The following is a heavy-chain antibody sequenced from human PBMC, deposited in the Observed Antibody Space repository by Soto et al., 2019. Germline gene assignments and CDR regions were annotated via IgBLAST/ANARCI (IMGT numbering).Heavy chain of an antibody. D-gene: IGHD3-16*01. J-gene: IGHJ5*02. CDR2: IYPGDSDT. CDR1: GYRFTNYW. CDR3: ALPHWAHRPGSNPHCFDT. Sequence: GESLKISCKSSGYRFTNYWIGWVRQMPGKGLEWMGIIYPGDSDTRYSPSFHGQVTISADKSINTAYLQWSSLKASDTAMYYCALPHWAHRPGSNPHCFDTWGQGTLVTVSS. V-gene: IGHV5-51*01.